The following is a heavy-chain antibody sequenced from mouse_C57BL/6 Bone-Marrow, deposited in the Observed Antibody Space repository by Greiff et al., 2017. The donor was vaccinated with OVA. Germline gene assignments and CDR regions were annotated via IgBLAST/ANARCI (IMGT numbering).Heavy chain of an antibody. CDR3: ARLSYGSYWYFDV. J-gene: IGHJ1*03. V-gene: IGHV1-61*01. D-gene: IGHD2-1*01. CDR2: IYPSDSET. Sequence: QVQLQQPGAELVRPGSSVKLSCKASGYTFTSYWMDWVKQRPGQGLEWIGNIYPSDSETHYNQKFKDKATLTVDKSSSTAYMQLSSLTSEDSAVYYCARLSYGSYWYFDVWGTGTTVTVSS. CDR1: GYTFTSYW.